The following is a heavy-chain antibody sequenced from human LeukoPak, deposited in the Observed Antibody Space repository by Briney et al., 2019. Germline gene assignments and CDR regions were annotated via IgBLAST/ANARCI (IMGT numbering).Heavy chain of an antibody. CDR2: INPNSGGT. CDR3: ARGRFLEWFLDY. V-gene: IGHV1-2*02. D-gene: IGHD3-3*01. Sequence: GSVKVSCKASGYTFTGYYMHWVRQAPGQGLEWMGWINPNSGGTNYAQKFQGRVTITRDTSISTAYMELSRLRSDDTAVYCCARGRFLEWFLDYWGQGTLVTVSS. CDR1: GYTFTGYY. J-gene: IGHJ4*02.